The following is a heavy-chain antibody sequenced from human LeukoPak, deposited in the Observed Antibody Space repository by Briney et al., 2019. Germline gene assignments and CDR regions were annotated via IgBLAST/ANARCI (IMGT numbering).Heavy chain of an antibody. CDR2: IYTSGST. V-gene: IGHV4-61*02. Sequence: PSQTLSLTCTVSGDPITSGPYFWNWIRQPAGKGLEWIGRIYTSGSTNYNPSLKSRVTMSVDTSKNQFSLKLSSVTAADTAVYYCARCARDILTGTYYYYYMDVWGKGTTVTISS. D-gene: IGHD3-9*01. CDR1: GDPITSGPYF. J-gene: IGHJ6*03. CDR3: ARCARDILTGTYYYYYMDV.